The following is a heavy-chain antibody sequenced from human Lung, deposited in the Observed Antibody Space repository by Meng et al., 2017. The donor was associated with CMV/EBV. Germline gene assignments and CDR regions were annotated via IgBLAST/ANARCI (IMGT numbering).Heavy chain of an antibody. J-gene: IGHJ4*02. CDR1: GFSFSTTA. V-gene: IGHV3-23*01. CDR3: ARDSIGASGSDS. D-gene: IGHD3-10*01. CDR2: ISRGGDSR. Sequence: SCAASGFSFSTTAMHWLRQAPGKGLEWVSFISRGGDSRYYADSVQGRFTISRDTSANTLYLQLNGLRGDDTAVYYCARDSIGASGSDSWGQGTLVTVS.